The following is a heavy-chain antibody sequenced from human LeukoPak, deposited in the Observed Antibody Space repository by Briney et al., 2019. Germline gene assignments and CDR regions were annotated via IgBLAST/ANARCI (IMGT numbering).Heavy chain of an antibody. Sequence: ASVKVSCKVSGYTLTELSMHWVRQAPGKGLEWMGGFDPEDGETIYAQKFQGRVTMTEGTSTDTAYMELSSLRSEDTAVYYCATRADTVATIELGYYYMDVWGKGTTVTVSS. J-gene: IGHJ6*03. CDR2: FDPEDGET. V-gene: IGHV1-24*01. CDR1: GYTLTELS. CDR3: ATRADTVATIELGYYYMDV. D-gene: IGHD5-12*01.